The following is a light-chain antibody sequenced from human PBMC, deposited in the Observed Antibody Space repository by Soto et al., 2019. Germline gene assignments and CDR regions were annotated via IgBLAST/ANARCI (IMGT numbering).Light chain of an antibody. J-gene: IGLJ1*01. V-gene: IGLV2-14*01. Sequence: QSALTQPASVSGSPGQSITISCTGTSGDVGGYNFVSWYQQYPGKAPKLMIHDVTARPSGVSIRFSGSKSGTTASLTISGLQPEDEADYYCCSYASSTSYVFGTGTKV. CDR2: DVT. CDR1: SGDVGGYNF. CDR3: CSYASSTSYV.